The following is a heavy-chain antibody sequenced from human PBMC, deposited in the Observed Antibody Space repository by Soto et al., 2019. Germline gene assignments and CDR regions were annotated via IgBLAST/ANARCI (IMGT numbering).Heavy chain of an antibody. CDR3: ASPDSSGYYIY. CDR1: GYTFTSYW. CDR2: INPGDSDT. J-gene: IGHJ4*02. D-gene: IGHD3-22*01. V-gene: IGHV5-51*01. Sequence: GESLKISCEGSGYTFTSYWIAWVRQMPGKGLEWMAIINPGDSDTRYSPSFQGQVTISVDKSIRTAYLQWSSLKASATAVYYCASPDSSGYYIYWGQGTLVTVSS.